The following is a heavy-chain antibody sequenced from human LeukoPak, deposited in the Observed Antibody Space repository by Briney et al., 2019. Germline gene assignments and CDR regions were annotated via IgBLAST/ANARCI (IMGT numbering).Heavy chain of an antibody. CDR1: GGSFSGYY. CDR2: IYYTGST. Sequence: SETLSLTCAVYGGSFSGYYWSWIRQPPGKGLEWIANIYYTGSTYYNPSLKSRITISVDTSKSQFSLELSSVTAADTAIYYCAREGAGVNYYGSGSLNWFDPWGQGTLVTVSS. CDR3: AREGAGVNYYGSGSLNWFDP. V-gene: IGHV4-34*01. J-gene: IGHJ5*02. D-gene: IGHD3-10*01.